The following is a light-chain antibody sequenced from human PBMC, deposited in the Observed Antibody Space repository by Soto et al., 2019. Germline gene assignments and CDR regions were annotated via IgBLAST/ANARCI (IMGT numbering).Light chain of an antibody. Sequence: EIVMTQSPATLSVSPGERATLSCRASQSVSSNLAWYQQKPGQAPRLLIYGASTRATGIPARFSGSGSGTEFTLTISSLQXEXXXXXXXXXXXXWPLTFGGGTKVEIK. CDR1: QSVSSN. CDR3: XXXXXWPLT. V-gene: IGKV3-15*01. J-gene: IGKJ4*01. CDR2: GAS.